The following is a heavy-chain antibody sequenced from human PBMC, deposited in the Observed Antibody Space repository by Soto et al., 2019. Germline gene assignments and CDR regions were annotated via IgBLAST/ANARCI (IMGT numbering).Heavy chain of an antibody. D-gene: IGHD3-16*01. J-gene: IGHJ4*02. Sequence: DVHLVESGGGLVRPGGSLRLSCAASGFTFSSYWMHWVRQVPGKGLVWVSRINEYGSVINYADSVKGRFTIFRDNSKNTLNLEMNSLRAEDAAVYYCTRDIGGRGAYWGQGTLVTVSS. V-gene: IGHV3-74*01. CDR2: INEYGSVI. CDR3: TRDIGGRGAY. CDR1: GFTFSSYW.